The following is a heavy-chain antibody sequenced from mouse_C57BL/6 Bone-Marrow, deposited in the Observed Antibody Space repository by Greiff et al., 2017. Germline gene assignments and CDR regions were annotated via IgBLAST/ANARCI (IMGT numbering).Heavy chain of an antibody. CDR2: ISSGLSTI. CDR3: ASPLFAY. Sequence: DVHLVESGGGLVKPGGSLKLSCAASGFTFSDYGMHWVRQAPEKGLEWVAYISSGLSTIYYADTVKGRFTISRDKAKNTLFLQMTSLRSEDTAMYYCASPLFAYWGQGTTLTVSS. V-gene: IGHV5-17*01. CDR1: GFTFSDYG. J-gene: IGHJ2*01.